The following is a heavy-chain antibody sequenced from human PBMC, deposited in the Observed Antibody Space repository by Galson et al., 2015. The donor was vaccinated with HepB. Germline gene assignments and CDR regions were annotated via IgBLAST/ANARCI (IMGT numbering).Heavy chain of an antibody. V-gene: IGHV3-30*18. CDR3: AKDGRNMITFGGVIEGIDY. Sequence: SLRLSCAASGFTFSSYGMHWVRQAPGKGLEWVAVISYDGSNKYYADSVKGRFTISRDNSKNTLYLQMNSLRAEDTAVYYCAKDGRNMITFGGVIEGIDYWGQGTLVTVSS. J-gene: IGHJ4*02. D-gene: IGHD3-16*01. CDR1: GFTFSSYG. CDR2: ISYDGSNK.